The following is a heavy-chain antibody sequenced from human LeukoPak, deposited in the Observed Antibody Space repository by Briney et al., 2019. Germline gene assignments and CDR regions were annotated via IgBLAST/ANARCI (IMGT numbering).Heavy chain of an antibody. CDR1: GFTFSSYA. J-gene: IGHJ1*01. V-gene: IGHV3-23*01. D-gene: IGHD2-2*01. CDR2: ISGSGGST. Sequence: GGSLRLSCAASGFTFSSYAMSWVRHAPGKGLELVSAISGSGGSTYYADSVKGRFTISRDNSKNTLYLQMNSLRAEDTAVYYCAIRYCSSTSCYAEYFQHWGQGTLVTVSS. CDR3: AIRYCSSTSCYAEYFQH.